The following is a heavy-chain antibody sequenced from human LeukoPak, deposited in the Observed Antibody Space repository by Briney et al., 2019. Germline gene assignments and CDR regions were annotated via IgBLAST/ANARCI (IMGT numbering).Heavy chain of an antibody. CDR1: GGSFSGYY. Sequence: SETLSLTCAVYGGSFSGYYWSWIRQPPGKGLEWIGEIDHSGSTNYNPSLKSRVTISVDTSKNQFSLKLSSVTAADTAVYYCASQVRLERRYYYYSMDVWGKGTTVTVSS. V-gene: IGHV4-34*01. D-gene: IGHD1-1*01. J-gene: IGHJ6*03. CDR3: ASQVRLERRYYYYSMDV. CDR2: IDHSGST.